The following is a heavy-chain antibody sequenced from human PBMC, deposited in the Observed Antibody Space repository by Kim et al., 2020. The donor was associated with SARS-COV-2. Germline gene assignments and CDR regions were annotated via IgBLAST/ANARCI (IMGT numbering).Heavy chain of an antibody. Sequence: SETLSLTCAVYGGSFSGYYWSWIRQPPGKGLEWIGEINHSGSTNYNPSLKSRVTISVDTSKNQFSLKLSSVTAADTAVYYCARRIVVVPAAPWYNWFDPWGQGTLVTVSS. D-gene: IGHD2-2*01. CDR3: ARRIVVVPAAPWYNWFDP. CDR2: INHSGST. CDR1: GGSFSGYY. V-gene: IGHV4-34*01. J-gene: IGHJ5*02.